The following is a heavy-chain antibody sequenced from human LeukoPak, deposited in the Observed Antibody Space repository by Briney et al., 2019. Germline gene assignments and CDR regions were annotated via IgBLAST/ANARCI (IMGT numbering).Heavy chain of an antibody. V-gene: IGHV1-2*02. J-gene: IGHJ4*02. Sequence: ASVKVSCKASGYTFTGYYMHWVGQAPGQGLEWMGWINPNSGGTNYAQKFQGRVTMTRDTSISTAYMELSRLRSDDTAVYYCARDRGIYSSGWYDYWGQGTLVTVSS. CDR1: GYTFTGYY. CDR3: ARDRGIYSSGWYDY. CDR2: INPNSGGT. D-gene: IGHD6-19*01.